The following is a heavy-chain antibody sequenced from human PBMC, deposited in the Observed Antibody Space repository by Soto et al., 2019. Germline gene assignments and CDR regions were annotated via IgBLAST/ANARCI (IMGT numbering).Heavy chain of an antibody. D-gene: IGHD3-3*01. CDR1: GFIFDDFA. CDR3: TKVGGLYDFWSGPLHFDL. Sequence: QQVESGGCFVQPGRSLRLSCAGSGFIFDDFAIHWVRQAPGKGLEWVSGISWNSDSIGYADSVKGRFTISRDNAKNSLYLEMNSLRVEDTALYYCTKVGGLYDFWSGPLHFDLWGQGTLVTVSS. J-gene: IGHJ4*02. CDR2: ISWNSDSI. V-gene: IGHV3-9*01.